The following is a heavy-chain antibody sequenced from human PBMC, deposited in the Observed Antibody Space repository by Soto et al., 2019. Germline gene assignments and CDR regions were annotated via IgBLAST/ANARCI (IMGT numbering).Heavy chain of an antibody. V-gene: IGHV4-31*03. Sequence: QVQLQESGPGLVKPSETLSLTCTVSGGSIRSGGYYWSWIRQFPGKGLEWIGYIYYSGSTYYNPSLKSRLTISINTSKNHFSLNLSSVTAADTAVYYCARDGVRGAYFWGQGTLVTVSS. CDR1: GGSIRSGGYY. CDR3: ARDGVRGAYF. D-gene: IGHD3-10*01. CDR2: IYYSGST. J-gene: IGHJ4*02.